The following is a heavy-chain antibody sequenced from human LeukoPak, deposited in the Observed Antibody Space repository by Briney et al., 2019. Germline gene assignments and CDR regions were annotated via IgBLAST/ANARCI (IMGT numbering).Heavy chain of an antibody. V-gene: IGHV3-21*06. Sequence: GGSLRLSCAASGFSFSLYSMNWVRQAPGKGLEWVSTISRNRNYIYYAGSVKGRFAISRDDARNSLFLHMNSLRAEDSAVYFCTRDLSAGIPGGFASWGQGTLVSVSS. CDR3: TRDLSAGIPGGFAS. D-gene: IGHD3-10*01. CDR1: GFSFSLYS. CDR2: ISRNRNYI. J-gene: IGHJ4*02.